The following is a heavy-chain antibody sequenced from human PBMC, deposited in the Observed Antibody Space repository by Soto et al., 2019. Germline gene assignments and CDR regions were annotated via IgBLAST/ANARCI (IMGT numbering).Heavy chain of an antibody. CDR2: IWYGGSNK. J-gene: IGHJ6*02. CDR1: GFTFSSYG. CDR3: AREPYDFWSGYYASVWPYYYGMDV. D-gene: IGHD3-3*01. Sequence: QVQLVESGGGVVQPGRSLRLSCAASGFTFSSYGMHWVRQAPGKGLEWVAVIWYGGSNKYYADSVKGRFTISRDNSKNTLYLQMNSLRAEDKAVYYCAREPYDFWSGYYASVWPYYYGMDVWGQGTTVTVSS. V-gene: IGHV3-33*01.